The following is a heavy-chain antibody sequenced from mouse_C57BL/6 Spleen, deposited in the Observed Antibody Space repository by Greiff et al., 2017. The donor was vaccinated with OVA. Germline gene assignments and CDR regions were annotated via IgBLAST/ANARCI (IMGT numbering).Heavy chain of an antibody. Sequence: QVQLQQSGPGLVQPSQSLSITCTVSGFSLTSYGVHWVRQSPGQGLEWLGVIWRGGSTDYNAAFMSRLSITKDNSKSQVFVKMNSLQADDTAIYYCAKEALTGSYFDYWGQGTTLTVSS. CDR3: AKEALTGSYFDY. V-gene: IGHV2-5*01. D-gene: IGHD4-1*01. J-gene: IGHJ2*01. CDR1: GFSLTSYG. CDR2: IWRGGST.